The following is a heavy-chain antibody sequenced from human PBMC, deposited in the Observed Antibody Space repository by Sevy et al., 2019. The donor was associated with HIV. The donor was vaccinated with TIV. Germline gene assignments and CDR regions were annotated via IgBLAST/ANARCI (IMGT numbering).Heavy chain of an antibody. D-gene: IGHD3-3*01. V-gene: IGHV3-48*01. CDR2: ISSSSSTI. Sequence: GGSLRLSCAASGFTFSSYSMNWVRQAPGKGLEWVSYISSSSSTIYYADSVKGRFTISRDNAKNSLYLQMNSLRAEDTAVYYYARGGHSTYDFWSGYPWDYYYGMDVWGQGTTVTVSS. CDR1: GFTFSSYS. CDR3: ARGGHSTYDFWSGYPWDYYYGMDV. J-gene: IGHJ6*02.